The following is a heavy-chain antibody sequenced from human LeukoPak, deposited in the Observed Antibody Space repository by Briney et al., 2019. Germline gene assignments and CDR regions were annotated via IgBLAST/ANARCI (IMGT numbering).Heavy chain of an antibody. Sequence: GGSLRLSCAASGFTVSSNYMSWVRQAPGKGLEWVSAISGSGGSTYYADSVKGRFTISRDNSKNTLYLQMNSLRAEDTAVYYCAKDSVVTPGDYYYYMDVWGKGTTVTVSS. CDR1: GFTVSSNY. CDR3: AKDSVVTPGDYYYYMDV. D-gene: IGHD4-23*01. CDR2: ISGSGGST. J-gene: IGHJ6*03. V-gene: IGHV3-23*01.